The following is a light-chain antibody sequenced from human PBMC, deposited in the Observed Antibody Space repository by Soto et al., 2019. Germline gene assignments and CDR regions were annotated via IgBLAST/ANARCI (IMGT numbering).Light chain of an antibody. V-gene: IGKV3-11*01. J-gene: IGKJ1*01. CDR2: DAS. CDR1: QSVSSY. CDR3: QQRSNWPPGAWWT. Sequence: EIVLTQSPATLSLSPGERATLSCRASQSVSSYLAWYQQKPGQAPRLLIYDASNRATGIPARFSGSGSGTDFTRTISSLEPEDCAVYYCQQRSNWPPGAWWTFGQGTKVEIK.